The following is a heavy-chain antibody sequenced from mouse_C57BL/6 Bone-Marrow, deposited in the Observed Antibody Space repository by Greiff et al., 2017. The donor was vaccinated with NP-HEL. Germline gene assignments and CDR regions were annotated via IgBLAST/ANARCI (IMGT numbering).Heavy chain of an antibody. CDR2: IDPSDSYT. CDR3: ARWWLLHYFDY. CDR1: GYTFTSYW. J-gene: IGHJ2*01. Sequence: QVQLQQPGAELVRPGTSVKLSCKASGYTFTSYWMHWVRQRPGQGLEWIGVIDPSDSYTNYNHKFKGKATLTVDTSSSTAYMQLSSLTSEDSAVYYCARWWLLHYFDYWGQGTTLTVSS. D-gene: IGHD2-3*01. V-gene: IGHV1-59*01.